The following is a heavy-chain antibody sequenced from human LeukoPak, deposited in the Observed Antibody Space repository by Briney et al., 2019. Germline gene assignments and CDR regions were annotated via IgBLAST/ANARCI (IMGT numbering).Heavy chain of an antibody. J-gene: IGHJ4*02. CDR1: GYTFTSYD. Sequence: ASVTVSCKASGYTFTSYDINWVRQAPGQGLEWMGWMNPNSGNTGYAQKFQGRVTMTRNTSISTAYMELSSLRSEDTAVYYCARTLLSYYYGSGRDRFDYWGQGTLVTVSS. CDR3: ARTLLSYYYGSGRDRFDY. CDR2: MNPNSGNT. D-gene: IGHD3-10*01. V-gene: IGHV1-8*01.